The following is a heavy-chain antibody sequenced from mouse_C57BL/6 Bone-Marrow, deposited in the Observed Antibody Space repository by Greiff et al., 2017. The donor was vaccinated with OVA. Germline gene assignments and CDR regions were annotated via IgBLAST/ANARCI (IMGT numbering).Heavy chain of an antibody. Sequence: VQLQQSGAELVRPGASVKLSCTASGFNIKDDYMHWVKQRPEQGLEWIGWIDPENGDTESASKFQGKATITADTSSNTAYLQLSSLTSEDTAVYYCTTYYYYGSSFYWYFDVWGTGTTVTVSS. CDR3: TTYYYYGSSFYWYFDV. J-gene: IGHJ1*03. D-gene: IGHD1-1*01. V-gene: IGHV14-4*01. CDR1: GFNIKDDY. CDR2: IDPENGDT.